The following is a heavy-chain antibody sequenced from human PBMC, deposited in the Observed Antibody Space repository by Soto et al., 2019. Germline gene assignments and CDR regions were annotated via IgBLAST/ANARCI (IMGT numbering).Heavy chain of an antibody. CDR3: ARTYDYIWGSYRHGAFDI. V-gene: IGHV4-59*08. Sequence: SETLSLTCTVSGGSISSYYWSWIRQPPGKGLEWIGYIYYSGSTNYNPSLKSRVTISVDTSKNQFSLKLSSVTAADTAVYYCARTYDYIWGSYRHGAFDIWGQGTMVTVSS. CDR1: GGSISSYY. CDR2: IYYSGST. J-gene: IGHJ3*02. D-gene: IGHD3-16*02.